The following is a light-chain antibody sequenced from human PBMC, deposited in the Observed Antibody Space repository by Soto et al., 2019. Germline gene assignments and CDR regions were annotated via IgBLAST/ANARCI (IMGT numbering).Light chain of an antibody. CDR1: QSVSSSY. V-gene: IGKV3-20*01. CDR2: NAS. Sequence: ENVLTQSPDTLSLSPGERATLSFRARQSVSSSYLAWYQQKPGQAPRLLIYNASSRATGIPDRFSGGGSGTDCARTISRLEPEDFAVYYCQQCGSSPWTFGRGTKVDIK. J-gene: IGKJ1*01. CDR3: QQCGSSPWT.